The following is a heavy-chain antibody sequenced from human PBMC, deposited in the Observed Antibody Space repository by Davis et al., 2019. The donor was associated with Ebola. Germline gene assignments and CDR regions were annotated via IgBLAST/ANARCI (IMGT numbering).Heavy chain of an antibody. J-gene: IGHJ4*02. D-gene: IGHD3-3*01. V-gene: IGHV3-23*01. Sequence: PGGSLRLSCAASGFTFSSYAMHWVRQAPGKGLEWVSAISGSGGSTYYADSVKGRFTISRDNSKNTLYLQMNSLRAEDTAVYYCAKAGVSRRYDFWSGYTDHIDYWGQGTLVTVSS. CDR3: AKAGVSRRYDFWSGYTDHIDY. CDR1: GFTFSSYA. CDR2: ISGSGGST.